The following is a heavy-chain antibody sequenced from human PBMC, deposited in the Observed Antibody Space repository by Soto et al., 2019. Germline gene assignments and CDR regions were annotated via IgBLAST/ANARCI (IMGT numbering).Heavy chain of an antibody. CDR3: ARDLGYSGYDFLPYNWFDP. V-gene: IGHV3-48*01. Sequence: GGSLRLSCAASGFTFSSYSMNWVRQAPGKGLEWVSYISSSSSTIYYADSVKGRFTISRDNAKNSLYLQMNSLRAEDTAVYYCARDLGYSGYDFLPYNWFDPWGQGTLVTVSS. D-gene: IGHD5-12*01. CDR1: GFTFSSYS. J-gene: IGHJ5*02. CDR2: ISSSSSTI.